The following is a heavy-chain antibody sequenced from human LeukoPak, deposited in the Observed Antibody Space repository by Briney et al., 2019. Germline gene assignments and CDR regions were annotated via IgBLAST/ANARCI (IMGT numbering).Heavy chain of an antibody. CDR2: ISNSSSTI. CDR1: GLTFSIYS. D-gene: IGHD3-3*01. J-gene: IGHJ6*03. CDR3: AGGVRRFLEWVSMDV. V-gene: IGHV3-48*01. Sequence: GGSLRLSCAASGLTFSIYSMNWVRQAPGKGLEWVSYISNSSSTIYYADSVKGRFTISRDNAKNSLYLQMNSLRADDTAVYYCAGGVRRFLEWVSMDVWGKGTTVTVSS.